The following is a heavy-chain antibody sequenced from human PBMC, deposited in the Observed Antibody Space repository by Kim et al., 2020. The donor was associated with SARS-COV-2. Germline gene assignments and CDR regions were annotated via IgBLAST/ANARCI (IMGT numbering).Heavy chain of an antibody. V-gene: IGHV3-20*01. Sequence: GGSLRLSCAASGFTFDDYGMSWVRQAPGKGLEWVSGINRKSDSTGYAESVKGRFTISRDNAKNSLVIQMNSLRAEDTALYHGVRGYAGGPFDLWGQGTLVTVSS. CDR3: VRGYAGGPFDL. CDR2: INRKSDST. D-gene: IGHD3-16*01. CDR1: GFTFDDYG. J-gene: IGHJ4*02.